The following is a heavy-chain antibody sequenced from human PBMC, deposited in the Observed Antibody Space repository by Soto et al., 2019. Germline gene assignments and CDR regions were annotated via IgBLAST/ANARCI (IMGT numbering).Heavy chain of an antibody. D-gene: IGHD3-10*01. CDR2: INHSGST. CDR3: ASLLGVRGVMKDY. J-gene: IGHJ4*02. CDR1: GGSFSGSY. V-gene: IGHV4-34*01. Sequence: QVQLQQWGAGLLKPSETLSLTCAVYGGSFSGSYWNWIRQPPGKGLEWIGEINHSGSTTYNPSLKSRVTISVDTSKNQFSLKMSSVTAADTAVYYCASLLGVRGVMKDYWGQGTLVTVSS.